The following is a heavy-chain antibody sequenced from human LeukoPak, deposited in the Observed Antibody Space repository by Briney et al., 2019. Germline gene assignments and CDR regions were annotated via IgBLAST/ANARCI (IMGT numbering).Heavy chain of an antibody. CDR3: AKRGVVIRVILVGFHKEAYYFDS. CDR2: ISGSGGGT. Sequence: GGSLRLSCAVSGITVSNYGMSWVRQAPGKGLEWVTGISGSGGGTNYADSVKGRFTISRDNFKNTLYLQMNSLRAEDTAVYFCAKRGVVIRVILVGFHKEAYYFDSWGQGALVTVSS. V-gene: IGHV3-23*01. CDR1: GITVSNYG. J-gene: IGHJ4*02. D-gene: IGHD3-22*01.